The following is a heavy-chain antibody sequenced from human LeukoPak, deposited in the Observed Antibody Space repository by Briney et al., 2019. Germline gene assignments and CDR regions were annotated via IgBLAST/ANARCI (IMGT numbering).Heavy chain of an antibody. V-gene: IGHV5-51*01. CDR1: GYSFSTYW. CDR3: ARRDSSGWYY. Sequence: GESLKISCKGSGYSFSTYWIGWVRQMPGKGLEGLGIIYPGDSDTTYSPSFQGQVTISADKSISTAYLQWSSLKAADTAMYYCARRDSSGWYYWGQGTLVTVSS. D-gene: IGHD6-19*01. J-gene: IGHJ4*02. CDR2: IYPGDSDT.